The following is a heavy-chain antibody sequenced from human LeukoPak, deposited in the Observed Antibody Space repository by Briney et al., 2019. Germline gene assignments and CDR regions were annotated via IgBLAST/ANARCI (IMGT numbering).Heavy chain of an antibody. CDR1: GFTFSSYA. Sequence: GGSLRLSCAASGFTFSSYAMHWVRQAPGKGLEWVAVISYDGSNKYYADSVKGRFTISRDNSKNTLYLQMNSLRAEDTAVYYCARDLQRIAAAGTYYYYYMDVWGKGTTVTISS. CDR2: ISYDGSNK. CDR3: ARDLQRIAAAGTYYYYYMDV. J-gene: IGHJ6*03. V-gene: IGHV3-30*04. D-gene: IGHD6-13*01.